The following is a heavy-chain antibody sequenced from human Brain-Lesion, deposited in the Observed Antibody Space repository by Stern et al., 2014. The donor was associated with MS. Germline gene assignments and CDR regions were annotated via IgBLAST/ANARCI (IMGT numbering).Heavy chain of an antibody. CDR3: TRQGPAPVDDFDY. CDR2: IRGKGNNYAT. V-gene: IGHV3-73*01. Sequence: EVQLVESGGGLVQPGRSLKLSCAASGFIFSASGIHWVRQASGKGLEWVGRIRGKGNNYATDYAASVKGRFTISRDDSRNTAYLQMSSLMTEDTAIYYCTRQGPAPVDDFDYWGQGTLVTVSS. J-gene: IGHJ4*02. CDR1: GFIFSASG.